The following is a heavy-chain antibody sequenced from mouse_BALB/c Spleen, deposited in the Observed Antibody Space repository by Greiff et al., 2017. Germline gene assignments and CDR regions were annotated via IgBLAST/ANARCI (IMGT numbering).Heavy chain of an antibody. CDR2: INPSNGGT. J-gene: IGHJ2*01. CDR1: GYTFTSYY. Sequence: QVHVKQSGAELVKPGASVKLSCKASGYTFTSYYMYWVKQRPGRGLEWIGEINPSNGGTNFNEKFKSKATLTVDKSSSTAYMQLSSLTSEDSAVYYCTRDGNLYYFDYWGQGTTLTVSS. CDR3: TRDGNLYYFDY. V-gene: IGHV1S81*02. D-gene: IGHD2-1*01.